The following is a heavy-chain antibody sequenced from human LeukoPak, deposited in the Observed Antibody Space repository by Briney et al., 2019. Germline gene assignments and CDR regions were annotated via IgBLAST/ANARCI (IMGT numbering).Heavy chain of an antibody. Sequence: PGGSLRLSCAASGFTFSCYAMSRVRPSPGKGLELVSAISGSGGSTYYADSVKGRFTISRDNSKNTLYLQMNSLRAEDTAVYYCAKDPRIYYDSSGYLFDYWGQGTLVTVSS. J-gene: IGHJ4*02. CDR2: ISGSGGST. CDR1: GFTFSCYA. CDR3: AKDPRIYYDSSGYLFDY. D-gene: IGHD3-22*01. V-gene: IGHV3-23*01.